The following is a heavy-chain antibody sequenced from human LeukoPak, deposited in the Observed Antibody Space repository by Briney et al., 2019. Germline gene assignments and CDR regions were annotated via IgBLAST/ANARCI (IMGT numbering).Heavy chain of an antibody. J-gene: IGHJ3*02. CDR3: ARIRDGYNDAYDI. Sequence: AAVKVSCKASGYTFTNYYIHWVRQAPGQGLEWMGLINPGGDNTNYAQDFQGRVTMTRDTSASTVYMELSSLRSEDTAIYYCARIRDGYNDAYDIWGQGTVVTVPS. D-gene: IGHD5-24*01. CDR1: GYTFTNYY. CDR2: INPGGDNT. V-gene: IGHV1-46*01.